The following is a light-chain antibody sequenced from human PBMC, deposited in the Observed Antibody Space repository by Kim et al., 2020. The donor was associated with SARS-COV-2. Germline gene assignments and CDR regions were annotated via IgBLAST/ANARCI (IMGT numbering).Light chain of an antibody. CDR3: QQRNNWPPMYT. J-gene: IGKJ2*01. CDR1: QSCGND. Sequence: GERAPLSCSASQSCGNDLAWYQQKPGQAPRLLIYDASNRATGIPARFSGSGSGTDFTLTISSLEPEDFAVYYCQQRNNWPPMYTFGQGTKLEI. V-gene: IGKV3-11*01. CDR2: DAS.